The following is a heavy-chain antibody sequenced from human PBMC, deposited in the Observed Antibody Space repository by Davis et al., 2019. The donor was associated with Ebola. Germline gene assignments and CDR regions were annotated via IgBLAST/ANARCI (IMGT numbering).Heavy chain of an antibody. CDR2: IIPIFGTA. CDR3: ARDDYGDYGLYYYGMDV. V-gene: IGHV1-69*06. CDR1: GGTFSSYA. J-gene: IGHJ6*02. Sequence: SVKVSCKASGGTFSSYAISWVRQAPGQGLEWMGGIIPIFGTANYAQKFQGRVTITADKSTSTAYMELSSLRSEDTAVYYCARDDYGDYGLYYYGMDVWGQGTTVTVSS. D-gene: IGHD4-17*01.